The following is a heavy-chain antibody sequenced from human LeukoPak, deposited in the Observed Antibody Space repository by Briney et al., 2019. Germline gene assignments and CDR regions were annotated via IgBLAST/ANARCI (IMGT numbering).Heavy chain of an antibody. J-gene: IGHJ4*02. CDR1: GFTFDDYA. V-gene: IGHV3-9*01. D-gene: IGHD3-10*01. CDR3: AKDMAYGSGSRFDY. Sequence: RTGGSLRLSCAASGFTFDDYAMHWVRQAPGKGLEWVSGINWNSGSIDYADSVKGRFTISRDNAKNSLYLQMNSLRAEDTALYYCAKDMAYGSGSRFDYWGQGTLVTVSS. CDR2: INWNSGSI.